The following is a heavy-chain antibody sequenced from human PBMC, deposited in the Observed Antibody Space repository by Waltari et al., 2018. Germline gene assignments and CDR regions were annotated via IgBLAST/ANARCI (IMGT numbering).Heavy chain of an antibody. CDR3: ARLWLFSADAFDI. J-gene: IGHJ3*02. CDR1: GGSISSTNW. CDR2: IYHTGSA. Sequence: QVQLQESGPGLVRPSGPLSLTCGVSGGSISSTNWWSWVRQPPGKGLEWIGQIYHTGSANYNPSFESRVTMSVDNSNNHFSLRLSSVTAADTAVYYCARLWLFSADAFDIWGQGTMVTVSS. D-gene: IGHD3-22*01. V-gene: IGHV4-4*02.